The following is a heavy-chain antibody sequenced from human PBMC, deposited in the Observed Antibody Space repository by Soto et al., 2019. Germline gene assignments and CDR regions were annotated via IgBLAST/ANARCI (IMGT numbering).Heavy chain of an antibody. J-gene: IGHJ4*02. Sequence: ASAEVCCKASGDGFTSYCISWVRQAPGQGLEWMGWISAYNGNTNYAQKLQGRVTMTTDTSTSTAYMELRSLRSDDTAVYYCARDAATISSDYWGQGTLVTVSS. CDR2: ISAYNGNT. CDR3: ARDAATISSDY. CDR1: GDGFTSYC. V-gene: IGHV1-18*01. D-gene: IGHD5-12*01.